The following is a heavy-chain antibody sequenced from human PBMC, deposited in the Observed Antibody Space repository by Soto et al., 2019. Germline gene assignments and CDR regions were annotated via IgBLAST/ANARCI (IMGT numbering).Heavy chain of an antibody. V-gene: IGHV3-30*18. CDR1: GFTFSNYG. J-gene: IGHJ4*02. CDR3: AKEGPGYYYFDS. D-gene: IGHD2-15*01. CDR2: ISYDGSSK. Sequence: QVQLVESGGGVVQPGRSLRLSCAASGFTFSNYGMHWVRQAPGKGLEWVAIISYDGSSKYYADSVKGRFTISRDNSKNTLYLQMNSLGAEDTAVYYCAKEGPGYYYFDSWGQGTLVTVSS.